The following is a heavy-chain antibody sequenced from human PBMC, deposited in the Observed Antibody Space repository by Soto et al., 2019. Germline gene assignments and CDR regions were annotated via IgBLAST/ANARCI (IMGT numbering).Heavy chain of an antibody. CDR1: GFTFSNYG. CDR2: ISADGSNK. J-gene: IGHJ4*02. V-gene: IGHV3-30*18. Sequence: QVQLVESGGGVVQPGRSLRLSCAASGFTFSNYGMHWVRQAPGKGLEWVAVISADGSNKYYADSVKGRFTISRDNSKNMLYMQMNSLRAEDTAVYYCAKDRTDYYFDNWGQGTLVTVSS. CDR3: AKDRTDYYFDN.